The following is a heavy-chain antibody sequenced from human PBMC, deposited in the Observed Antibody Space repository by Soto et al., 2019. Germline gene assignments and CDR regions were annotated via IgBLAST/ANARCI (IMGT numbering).Heavy chain of an antibody. CDR3: AKDRVRLWVDAFDI. D-gene: IGHD3-16*01. CDR1: GFTFSSYA. V-gene: IGHV3-23*01. CDR2: IIGSDDST. J-gene: IGHJ3*02. Sequence: ESGGGLVQPGGSLRLSCAASGFTFSSYAMSWVRQAPGKGLEWVSGIIGSDDSTYYADSVRGRFTISRDNSKNMLYLVMTSLRAEDTAIYYCAKDRVRLWVDAFDIWGQGTMVTVSS.